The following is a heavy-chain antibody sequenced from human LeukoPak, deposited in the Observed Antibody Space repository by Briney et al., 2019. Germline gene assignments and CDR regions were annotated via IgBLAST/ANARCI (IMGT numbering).Heavy chain of an antibody. D-gene: IGHD5-18*01. V-gene: IGHV3-7*01. Sequence: GGSLRLSCAASGFTFSSYWMSWVRQAPGKGLEWVANIKKDGSEKYYVDSVKGRFTISRDNAKTSLYLQMNSMRAEDTAVYYCARHLSGITGYTYGRGIDYWGQGALVTVSS. CDR1: GFTFSSYW. CDR3: ARHLSGITGYTYGRGIDY. J-gene: IGHJ4*02. CDR2: IKKDGSEK.